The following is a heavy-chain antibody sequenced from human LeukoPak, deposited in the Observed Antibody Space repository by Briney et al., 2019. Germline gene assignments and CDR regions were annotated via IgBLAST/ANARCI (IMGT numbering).Heavy chain of an antibody. D-gene: IGHD4-17*01. CDR2: INHSGST. Sequence: SETLSLTCAVYGGSFSGYYWSWIRQPPGKGLEWIGEINHSGSTNYNPSLKSRVTISVDTSKKQFSLKLSSVTAADTAVYYCARRIYGDYPYDAFDIWGQGTMVTVSS. V-gene: IGHV4-34*01. CDR3: ARRIYGDYPYDAFDI. J-gene: IGHJ3*02. CDR1: GGSFSGYY.